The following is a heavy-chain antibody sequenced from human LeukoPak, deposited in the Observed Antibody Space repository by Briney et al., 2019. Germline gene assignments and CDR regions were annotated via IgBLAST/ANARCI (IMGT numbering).Heavy chain of an antibody. V-gene: IGHV3-23*01. D-gene: IGHD2-2*01. J-gene: IGHJ4*02. CDR3: AKDRHIVVVPAAIDY. CDR2: ISGSGGST. CDR1: GFTFSNYA. Sequence: GGSLRLSCETSGFTFSNYAMSWVRQAPGKGLEWVSAISGSGGSTYYADSVKGRFTISRDNSKNTLYLQMNSLRAEDTAVYYCAKDRHIVVVPAAIDYWGQGTLVTVSS.